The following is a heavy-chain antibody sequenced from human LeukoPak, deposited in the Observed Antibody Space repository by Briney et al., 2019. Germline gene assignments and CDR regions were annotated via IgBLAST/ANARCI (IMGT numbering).Heavy chain of an antibody. D-gene: IGHD3-9*01. CDR3: AENNDILTGPVFYY. CDR1: GGSISSSSYS. Sequence: SETLSLTCTVSGGSISSSSYSWGWIRQPPGKGLEWIGSIYYSGSTYYNPSLKSRVTISVDTSKNQFSLKLSSVTAADTAVYYCAENNDILTGPVFYYWGQGTLVTVSS. J-gene: IGHJ4*02. V-gene: IGHV4-39*01. CDR2: IYYSGST.